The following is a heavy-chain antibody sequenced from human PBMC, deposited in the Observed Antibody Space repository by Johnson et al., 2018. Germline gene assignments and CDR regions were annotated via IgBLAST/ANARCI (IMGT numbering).Heavy chain of an antibody. V-gene: IGHV3-7*01. CDR2: IKEDGSEK. D-gene: IGHD6-19*01. CDR3: TRESVAVAATNYYYFYYMYV. J-gene: IGHJ6*03. Sequence: VRLVQSGGGLVQPRGSLRLSCAVSGFRFSIYLMSWVRQAPGKGLEWVDNIKEDGSEKYYVDSVKGRFTISRDNSKNSLYLQINSLSAEDTAVYFCTRESVAVAATNYYYFYYMYVWGKGTTVTVS. CDR1: GFRFSIYL.